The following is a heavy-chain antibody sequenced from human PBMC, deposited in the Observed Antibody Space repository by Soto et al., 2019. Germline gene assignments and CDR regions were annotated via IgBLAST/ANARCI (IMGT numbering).Heavy chain of an antibody. D-gene: IGHD3-10*01. V-gene: IGHV3-11*01. J-gene: IGHJ4*02. CDR3: ASPRVRGVIIDY. CDR1: GFTFSDYY. Sequence: GGSLRLSCAASGFTFSDYYMSWIRQAPGKGLEWVSYISSSGSTIYYADSVKGRFTISRDNAKNSLYLQMNSLRAEDTAVYYCASPRVRGVIIDYWGQGTLVTVSS. CDR2: ISSSGSTI.